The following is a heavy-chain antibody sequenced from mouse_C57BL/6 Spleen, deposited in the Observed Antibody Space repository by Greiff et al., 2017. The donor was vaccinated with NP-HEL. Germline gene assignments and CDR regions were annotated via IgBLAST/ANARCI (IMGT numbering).Heavy chain of an antibody. CDR2: ISGGGGNT. J-gene: IGHJ3*01. CDR1: GFTFSSYT. V-gene: IGHV5-9*01. D-gene: IGHD2-5*01. CDR3: ASGDYSNFAWFAY. Sequence: EVQLVESGGGLVKPGGSLKLSCAASGFTFSSYTMSWVRQTPEKRLEWVATISGGGGNTYYPDSVKGRITISRDNAKNTLYLQMSSLRSEDTALYYCASGDYSNFAWFAYWGQGTLVTVSA.